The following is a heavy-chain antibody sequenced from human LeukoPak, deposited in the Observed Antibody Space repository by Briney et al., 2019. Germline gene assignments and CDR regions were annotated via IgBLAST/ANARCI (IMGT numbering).Heavy chain of an antibody. CDR1: GFTFSSYS. J-gene: IGHJ4*02. D-gene: IGHD6-19*01. Sequence: GGSLRLSCAASGFTFSSYSMNWVRQAPGQGLEWVSVISDSGSLTYYADSVKGRFTISRDNSKNTLFLQMNSLRAEDTAVYYCAKDARRTNGWYFFDYWGQGTLVTVSS. CDR2: ISDSGSLT. V-gene: IGHV3-23*01. CDR3: AKDARRTNGWYFFDY.